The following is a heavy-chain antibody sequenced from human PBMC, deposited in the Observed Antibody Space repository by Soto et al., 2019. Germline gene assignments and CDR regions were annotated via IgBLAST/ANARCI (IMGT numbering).Heavy chain of an antibody. CDR1: GYSLSATGYY. J-gene: IGHJ5*02. D-gene: IGHD3-16*01. CDR2: IYYSGSA. Sequence: SETLSLTCSVSGYSLSATGYYWGWVRQAPGKGLDWIASIYYSGSANYRPSLNSRVTLSVDSSKSQFSMKLAAVTAADPAVYYCAKGVGGSCLNWFDPWGQGTLDTVPS. CDR3: AKGVGGSCLNWFDP. V-gene: IGHV4-39*07.